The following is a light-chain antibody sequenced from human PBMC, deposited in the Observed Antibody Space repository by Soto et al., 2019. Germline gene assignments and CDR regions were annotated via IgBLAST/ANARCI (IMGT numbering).Light chain of an antibody. J-gene: IGLJ2*01. CDR1: TNDIAGFNA. CDR3: FSYTSSSTWI. Sequence: QSALTQPASVSGSPGQSITISCTGTTNDIAGFNAVSWYRRHSGTAPRLLIYEVTHRPSGVCDRFSGSKSGITASRTISGLQADDEADYFCFSYTSSSTWIFGGGTKLIVL. CDR2: EVT. V-gene: IGLV2-14*01.